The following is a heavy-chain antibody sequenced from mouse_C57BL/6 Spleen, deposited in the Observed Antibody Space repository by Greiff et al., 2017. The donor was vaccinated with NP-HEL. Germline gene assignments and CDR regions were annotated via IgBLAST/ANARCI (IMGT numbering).Heavy chain of an antibody. CDR1: GFTFSSYG. V-gene: IGHV5-6*01. J-gene: IGHJ4*01. CDR2: ISSGGSYT. CDR3: ARHRPLPGLYYAMDY. Sequence: EVKLVESGGDLVKPGGSLKLSCAASGFTFSSYGMSWVRQTPDKRLEWVATISSGGSYTYYPDSVKGRFTISRDNAKNTLYLQMSSLKSEDTAMYYCARHRPLPGLYYAMDYWGQGTSVTVSS.